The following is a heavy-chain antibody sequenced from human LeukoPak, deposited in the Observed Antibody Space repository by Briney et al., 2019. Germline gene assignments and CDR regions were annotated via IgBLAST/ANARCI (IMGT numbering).Heavy chain of an antibody. CDR2: IYHSGST. V-gene: IGHV4-4*02. CDR3: ARVGYVWGSYRWYYFDY. CDR1: GGSISSSNW. J-gene: IGHJ4*02. Sequence: PSETLSPTCAVSGGSISSSNWWSWVRQPPGKGLEWIGEIYHSGSTNYNPSLKSRVTISVDKSKNQFSLKLSSVTAADTAVYYCARVGYVWGSYRWYYFDYWGQGTLVTVSS. D-gene: IGHD3-16*02.